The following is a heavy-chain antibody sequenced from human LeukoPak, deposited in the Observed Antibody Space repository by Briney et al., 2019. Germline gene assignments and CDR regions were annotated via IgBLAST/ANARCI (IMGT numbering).Heavy chain of an antibody. J-gene: IGHJ5*02. D-gene: IGHD2-2*01. CDR2: ISAYNGNT. CDR1: GYTFTSYG. Sequence: ASVKVSCKASGYTFTSYGISWVRQAPGQGLEWMGWISAYNGNTNYAQKLQGRVTMTTDTSTSTAYMELRSLRSDDTAVYYCARDARHRYCSSTSCYRGWLDPWGQGTLVTVSS. CDR3: ARDARHRYCSSTSCYRGWLDP. V-gene: IGHV1-18*01.